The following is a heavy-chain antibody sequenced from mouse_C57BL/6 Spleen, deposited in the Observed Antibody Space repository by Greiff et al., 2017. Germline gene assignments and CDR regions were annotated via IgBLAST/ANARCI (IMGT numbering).Heavy chain of an antibody. D-gene: IGHD1-1*01. J-gene: IGHJ2*01. CDR2: IDPDSGGT. CDR3: AGGTTRDY. V-gene: IGHV1-72*01. CDR1: GYTFTSYW. Sequence: VQLMQSGAELVKPGASVKLSCKASGYTFTSYWMHWVKQRPGRGLEWIGRIDPDSGGTKYNAKFKSKATMTADKPSSTAYMQLSSLTSEDSAVXYCAGGTTRDYWGQGTTLTVSS.